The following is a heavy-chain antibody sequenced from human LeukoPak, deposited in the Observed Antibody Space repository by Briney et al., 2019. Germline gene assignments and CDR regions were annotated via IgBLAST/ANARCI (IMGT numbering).Heavy chain of an antibody. CDR1: GFTFSSFG. CDR2: ISDDGSNK. Sequence: PGRSLRLSCAASGFTFSSFGMHWVRQAPGKGLEWLAVISDDGSNKYYADSVKGRFSISRDTSKNTLYLQMNSLRAEDTAVYYCAKDQLNYFDYWGQGTLVTVSS. D-gene: IGHD1-1*01. J-gene: IGHJ4*02. V-gene: IGHV3-30*18. CDR3: AKDQLNYFDY.